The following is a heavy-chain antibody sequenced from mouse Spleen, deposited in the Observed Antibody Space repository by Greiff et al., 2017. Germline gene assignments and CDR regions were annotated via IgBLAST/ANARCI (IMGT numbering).Heavy chain of an antibody. CDR2: IYPRDGST. J-gene: IGHJ2*01. CDR3: ARSSITTVVAHFDY. CDR1: GYTFTSYD. D-gene: IGHD1-1*01. Sequence: QVQLQQSGPELVKPGASVKLSCKASGYTFTSYDINWVKQRPGQGLEWIGWIYPRDGSTKYNEKFKGKATLTVDTSSSTAYMELHSLTSEHSAVYFCARSSITTVVAHFDYWGQGTTLTVSS. V-gene: IGHV1-85*01.